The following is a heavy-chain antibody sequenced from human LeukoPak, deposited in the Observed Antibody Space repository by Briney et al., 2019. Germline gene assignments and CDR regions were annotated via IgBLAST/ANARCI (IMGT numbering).Heavy chain of an antibody. CDR2: INPNSGGT. Sequence: GASVKVSCKASGYTFTGYYMHWVRQAPGQGLEWMGWINPNSGGTNYAQKFQGRVTMTRDTSISTAYMELSRLRSDDTAVYYCARAKLGSSSGFDPWGQGTLVTVSS. V-gene: IGHV1-2*02. CDR1: GYTFTGYY. D-gene: IGHD3-16*01. CDR3: ARAKLGSSSGFDP. J-gene: IGHJ5*02.